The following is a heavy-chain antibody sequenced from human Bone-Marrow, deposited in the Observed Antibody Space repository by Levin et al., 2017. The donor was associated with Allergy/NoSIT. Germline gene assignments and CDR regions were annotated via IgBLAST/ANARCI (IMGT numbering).Heavy chain of an antibody. Sequence: QTGGSLRLSCEVSGFTLSSHAMSWVRQAPGKGLEWVSGTIGNGEKTFYADSVKGRFTTSRDNPKNTVYLEMNNVRADDTAVYYCAKDSGNYFGWLGPWGQGTLVTVAS. J-gene: IGHJ5*02. CDR2: TIGNGEKT. CDR1: GFTLSSHA. V-gene: IGHV3-23*01. D-gene: IGHD3-22*01. CDR3: AKDSGNYFGWLGP.